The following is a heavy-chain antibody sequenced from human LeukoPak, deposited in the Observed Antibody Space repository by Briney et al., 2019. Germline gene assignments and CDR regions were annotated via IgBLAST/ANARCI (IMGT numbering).Heavy chain of an antibody. CDR1: GFTFSSYW. CDR2: IKSDGSIT. Sequence: QPGGSLRLSCAYTGFTFSSYWMQRVRQAPGKGMMWVSRIKSDGSITSYADSVEGRFTISRDNARNTVSLQLSSLRAQDTAVYFCARGLRDDYGTDAWGQGTTVTVSS. CDR3: ARGLRDDYGTDA. V-gene: IGHV3-74*01. J-gene: IGHJ6*02.